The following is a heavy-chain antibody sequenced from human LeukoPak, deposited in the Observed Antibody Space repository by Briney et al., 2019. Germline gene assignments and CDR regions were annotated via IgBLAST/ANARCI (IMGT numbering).Heavy chain of an antibody. J-gene: IGHJ4*02. V-gene: IGHV3-20*04. CDR2: INWNGGST. D-gene: IGHD3-22*01. CDR1: GFTFSSYG. Sequence: GGTLRLSCAASGFTFSSYGMSWVRQAPGKGLEWVSGINWNGGSTGYADSVKGRFTISRDNAKNSLYLQMNSLRAEDTALYYCATLRDYYDSSGYAYWGQGTLVTVSS. CDR3: ATLRDYYDSSGYAY.